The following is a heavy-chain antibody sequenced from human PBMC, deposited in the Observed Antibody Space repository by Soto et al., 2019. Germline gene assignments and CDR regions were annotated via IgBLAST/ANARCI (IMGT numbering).Heavy chain of an antibody. CDR2: TYHSGNP. V-gene: IGHV4-30-2*01. D-gene: IGHD5-18*01. CDR1: GGASSTGGYS. J-gene: IGHJ4*02. Sequence: SESWSRTGDGSGGASSTGGYSWGWFRQPPGKALEWIGHTYHSGNPYYNPSLKSRVIISVDRSKNQFSLKLSSVTAADTAVYYCASFPDVDTAMVKDYWGQGTLVT. CDR3: ASFPDVDTAMVKDY.